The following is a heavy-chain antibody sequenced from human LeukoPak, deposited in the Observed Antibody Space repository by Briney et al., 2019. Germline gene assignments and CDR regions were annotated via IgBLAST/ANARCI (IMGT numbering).Heavy chain of an antibody. CDR1: GFTFSSYG. Sequence: GGSLRLSCAASGFTFSSYGMHWVRQAPGKGLEWVAVIWYDGSNKYYADSVKGRFTISRDNSKNTLYLQMNSLRAEDTAVYYCARDRYCSSTSCYNLDCWGQGTLVTVSS. V-gene: IGHV3-33*01. CDR3: ARDRYCSSTSCYNLDC. CDR2: IWYDGSNK. D-gene: IGHD2-2*02. J-gene: IGHJ4*02.